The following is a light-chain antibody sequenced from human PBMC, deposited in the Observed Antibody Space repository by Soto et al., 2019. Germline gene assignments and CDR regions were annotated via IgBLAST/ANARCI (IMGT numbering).Light chain of an antibody. J-gene: IGLJ2*01. CDR1: SSDVGSYHL. CDR2: EGS. Sequence: SVLTQPASVSGSPGQSITISCTGTSSDVGSYHLVSWYQQHPGKAPKLMIYEGSKRPSGVSNRFSGSKSGNTASLTISGLQAEDEADYYCCSCAGSRVFGGGTKLTVL. CDR3: CSCAGSRV. V-gene: IGLV2-23*01.